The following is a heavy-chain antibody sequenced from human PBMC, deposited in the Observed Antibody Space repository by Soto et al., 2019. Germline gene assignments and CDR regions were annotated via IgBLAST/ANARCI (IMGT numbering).Heavy chain of an antibody. CDR2: ISYDGSNK. D-gene: IGHD3-22*01. Sequence: GGSLRLSRASSGFTFSSYAMHCFRQAPGNGLEWLAVISYDGSNKYYADSVKGRFTISRDNSKNTLYLQMNSLRAEDTAVYYCARNKYDSSGYYYRHPYYYYYGMDVWGQGTTVTVSS. V-gene: IGHV3-30-3*01. J-gene: IGHJ6*02. CDR1: GFTFSSYA. CDR3: ARNKYDSSGYYYRHPYYYYYGMDV.